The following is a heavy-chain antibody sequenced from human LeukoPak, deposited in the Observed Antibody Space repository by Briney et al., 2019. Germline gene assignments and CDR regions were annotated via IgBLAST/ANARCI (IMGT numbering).Heavy chain of an antibody. J-gene: IGHJ5*02. V-gene: IGHV5-51*01. Sequence: GESLKISCKGSGYSFTSYWIGWVRQMPGKGLEWMGIIYPGDSDTRYSPSFQGQVTISADKSISTAYLQWSSLKASDTAMHYCARHLGELFSDNWFDPWGQGTLVTVSS. CDR3: ARHLGELFSDNWFDP. CDR2: IYPGDSDT. CDR1: GYSFTSYW. D-gene: IGHD3-10*01.